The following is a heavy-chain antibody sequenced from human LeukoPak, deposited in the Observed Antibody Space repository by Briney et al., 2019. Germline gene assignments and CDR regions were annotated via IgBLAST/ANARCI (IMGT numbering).Heavy chain of an antibody. D-gene: IGHD6-19*01. V-gene: IGHV3-48*01. Sequence: GGSLRLSCAASGFTFSSYSMNWVRQAPGKGLEWVSYISSSSSTIYYADSVKGRFTISRDNAKNSLYLRMNSLRAEDTAVYYCAREHQLSGWYYFDYWGQGTLVTVSS. CDR3: AREHQLSGWYYFDY. CDR2: ISSSSSTI. CDR1: GFTFSSYS. J-gene: IGHJ4*02.